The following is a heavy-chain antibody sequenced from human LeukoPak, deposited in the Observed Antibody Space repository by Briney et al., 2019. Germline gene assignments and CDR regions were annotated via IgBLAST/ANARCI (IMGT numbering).Heavy chain of an antibody. J-gene: IGHJ4*02. CDR3: ARGWAAIDY. Sequence: PGGSLRLSCEASGLTFSNYWMTWVRQSPGKGLEWVANIKEDGTEKYHLDSVKGRFTISRDNAKNSLYLQMNNLRAEDTALYYCARGWAAIDYWGQGTLVTVSS. V-gene: IGHV3-7*04. CDR2: IKEDGTEK. CDR1: GLTFSNYW. D-gene: IGHD5-18*01.